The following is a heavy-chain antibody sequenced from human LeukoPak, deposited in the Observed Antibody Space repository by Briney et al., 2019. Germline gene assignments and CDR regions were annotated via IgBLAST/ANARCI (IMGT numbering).Heavy chain of an antibody. Sequence: SETLSLICTVSGGSISDYYWSWIRQPPGRGLEWVGYIRASGTTNYNSSLKSRVSISLDTSKNLFSLRLTSVTAADTAVYYCARGRIVGATQAFDIWGQGTMVTVSS. CDR3: ARGRIVGATQAFDI. CDR2: IRASGTT. CDR1: GGSISDYY. J-gene: IGHJ3*02. V-gene: IGHV4-59*01. D-gene: IGHD1-26*01.